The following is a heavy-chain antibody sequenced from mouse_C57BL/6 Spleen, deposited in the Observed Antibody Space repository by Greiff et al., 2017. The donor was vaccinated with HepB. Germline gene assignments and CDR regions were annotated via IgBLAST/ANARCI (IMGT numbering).Heavy chain of an antibody. CDR1: GYTFTEYT. CDR2: FYPGSGSI. V-gene: IGHV1-62-2*01. J-gene: IGHJ3*01. D-gene: IGHD2-1*01. CDR3: ARHFIYYGNYGAWFAY. Sequence: VQLQQSGAELVKPGASVKLSCKASGYTFTEYTIHWVKQRSGQGLEWIGWFYPGSGSIKYNEKFKDKATLTVDKSSSTVYMELSRLTSEDSAVYFCARHFIYYGNYGAWFAYWGQGTLVTVSA.